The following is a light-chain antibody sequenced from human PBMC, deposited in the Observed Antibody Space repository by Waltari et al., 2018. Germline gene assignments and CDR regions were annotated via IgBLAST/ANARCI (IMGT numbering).Light chain of an antibody. Sequence: QSALTQPASVSGSPGQSITISCTGTSNDVGSYNLVSWYQQHPGKAPKLIIYEANKRPSGMSKRLSGSNSGNTASLTISGLEAEDEAEYYCCSYAGSIFVFGTGTKVTVL. V-gene: IGLV2-23*01. CDR3: CSYAGSIFV. CDR2: EAN. CDR1: SNDVGSYNL. J-gene: IGLJ1*01.